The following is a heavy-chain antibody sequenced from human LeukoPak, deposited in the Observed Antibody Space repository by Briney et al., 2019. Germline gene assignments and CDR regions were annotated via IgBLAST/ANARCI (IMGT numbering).Heavy chain of an antibody. CDR3: ATRAGLRYFDY. CDR1: GYSISSGYY. Sequence: SETLSLTCTVSGYSISSGYYWGWFGQPQARGLEWIGTISHRGTTYYNPSLGSRVTISLDTSENQFSLRLSSVTAADTAVYYCATRAGLRYFDYWGQGTLVTASS. CDR2: ISHRGTT. V-gene: IGHV4-38-2*02. D-gene: IGHD3-9*01. J-gene: IGHJ4*02.